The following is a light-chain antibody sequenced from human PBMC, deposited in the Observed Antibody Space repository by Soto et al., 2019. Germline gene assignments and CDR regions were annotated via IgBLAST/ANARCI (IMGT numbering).Light chain of an antibody. J-gene: IGLJ1*01. CDR1: SSDVGGYNY. V-gene: IGLV2-14*01. CDR2: EVH. CDR3: CSYTSSINYV. Sequence: QSVLTQPASVSGSPGQSITISCTGTSSDVGGYNYVSWYQHHPGKAPKLLIYEVHKRPSEVSNRFSGSKSGNTASLTISGLQPEDEADYYCCSYTSSINYVLGTGKKVTV.